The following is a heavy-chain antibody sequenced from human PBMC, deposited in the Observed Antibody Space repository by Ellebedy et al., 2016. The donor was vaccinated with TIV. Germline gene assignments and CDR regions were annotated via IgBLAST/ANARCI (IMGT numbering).Heavy chain of an antibody. V-gene: IGHV3-7*04. CDR3: VRTMVRGVLRYFDL. J-gene: IGHJ2*01. CDR1: GFTFTNYW. CDR2: IKQDGSEQ. Sequence: GESLKISXAASGFTFTNYWMTWVRQAPGKGLEWVANIKQDGSEQYYVDSVKGRFTISRDNAKNSLYLQMNSLRDEDTAVYLCVRTMVRGVLRYFDLWGRGTLVTVSS. D-gene: IGHD3-10*01.